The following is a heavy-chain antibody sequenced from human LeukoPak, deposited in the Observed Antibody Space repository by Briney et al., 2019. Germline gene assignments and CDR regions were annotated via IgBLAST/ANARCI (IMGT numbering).Heavy chain of an antibody. CDR3: ARDGIAAAGTGSAFDI. D-gene: IGHD6-13*01. Sequence: GGSLRLSCAASGFTFSSYSMTWVRQAPGKGLEWVSSISSSSSYIYYADSEKGRFTISRDNAKNSLYLQMNSLRAEDTAVYYCARDGIAAAGTGSAFDIWGQGTMVTVSS. V-gene: IGHV3-21*01. CDR1: GFTFSSYS. CDR2: ISSSSSYI. J-gene: IGHJ3*02.